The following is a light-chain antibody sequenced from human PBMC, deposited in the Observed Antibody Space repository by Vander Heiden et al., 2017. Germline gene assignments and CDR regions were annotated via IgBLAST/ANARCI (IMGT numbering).Light chain of an antibody. CDR3: CSYAGSSTPYV. CDR2: EVS. Sequence: QSALTQPASVSGSPGQSITIYGTGTSSDVGSYNLVSWYQQHPGKAPKLMIYEVSKRPSGVSNRFSGSKSGNTASLTISGLQAEDEADYYCCSYAGSSTPYVFGTGTKVTVL. J-gene: IGLJ1*01. CDR1: SSDVGSYNL. V-gene: IGLV2-23*02.